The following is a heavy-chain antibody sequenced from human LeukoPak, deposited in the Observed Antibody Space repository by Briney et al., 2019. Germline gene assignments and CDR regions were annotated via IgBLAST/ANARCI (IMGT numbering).Heavy chain of an antibody. V-gene: IGHV4-34*01. CDR3: ARSRPVSGSFRFDP. Sequence: PSETLSLTCGVYGGSFTSYYWIWIRQPPGKGLEWIGEINHSGSTLYNPSLKSRVTMSVDTSKNQFSLKLTSVTAADTAVYYCARSRPVSGSFRFDPWGQGTLVTVSS. CDR2: INHSGST. J-gene: IGHJ5*02. CDR1: GGSFTSYY. D-gene: IGHD3-10*01.